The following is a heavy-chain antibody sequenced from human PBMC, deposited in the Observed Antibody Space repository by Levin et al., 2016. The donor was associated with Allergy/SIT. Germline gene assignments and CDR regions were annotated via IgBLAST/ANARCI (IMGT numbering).Heavy chain of an antibody. CDR3: ARGRLFSSSGGYYPDNHFDY. V-gene: IGHV1-2*02. CDR2: TDPNTGGT. Sequence: ASVKVSCKASGYTFTSYDINWVRQATGQGFEWMGWTDPNTGGTNFAQKFQGRVTMTSDTSSSTVYLQLSRLRSDDTAVFYCARGRLFSSSGGYYPDNHFDYWGQGTLVTVSS. CDR1: GYTFTSYD. D-gene: IGHD3-22*01. J-gene: IGHJ4*02.